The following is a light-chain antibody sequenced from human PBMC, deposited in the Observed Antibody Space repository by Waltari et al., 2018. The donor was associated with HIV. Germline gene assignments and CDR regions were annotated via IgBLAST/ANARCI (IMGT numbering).Light chain of an antibody. Sequence: DIVMTQSPLSLPVTPGEPASISCRSSQSLLHSNGYNYLVWYLPSPRQTPQFLIYLGSNRASGVSDRFSGSGSGTDFTLKISIVEAEDFGIYYFMHALQTRLTFGGGTKVEIK. V-gene: IGKV2-28*01. J-gene: IGKJ4*01. CDR1: QSLLHSNGYNY. CDR3: MHALQTRLT. CDR2: LGS.